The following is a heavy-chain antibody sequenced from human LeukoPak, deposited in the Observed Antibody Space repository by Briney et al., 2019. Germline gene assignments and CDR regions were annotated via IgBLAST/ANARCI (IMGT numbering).Heavy chain of an antibody. CDR3: ARESSAGSYQNDY. Sequence: ASVKVSCKASGYTFTSYDINWVRQATGQGLEWMGWISAHNGATNYAQKFQGRIIMTIDTSTNTAYMVVRSLRSDDTAVYYCARESSAGSYQNDYWGQGTLVTVSS. J-gene: IGHJ4*02. V-gene: IGHV1-18*01. D-gene: IGHD3-10*01. CDR2: ISAHNGAT. CDR1: GYTFTSYD.